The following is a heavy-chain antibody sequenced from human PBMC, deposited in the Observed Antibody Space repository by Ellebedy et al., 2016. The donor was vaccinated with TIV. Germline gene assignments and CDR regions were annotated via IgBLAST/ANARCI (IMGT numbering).Heavy chain of an antibody. V-gene: IGHV3-23*01. CDR3: AQASIAVVIAATFDN. J-gene: IGHJ4*02. CDR1: GFTFENYA. D-gene: IGHD2-15*01. CDR2: ISGSGVNT. Sequence: GGSLRLSCAASGFTFENYAMAWVRQAPGKGLEWVSGISGSGVNTYYEDSVKGRFTISRDNSKDTLYLQMNSLRAEDTAVYYCAQASIAVVIAATFDNWGQGTLVTVSS.